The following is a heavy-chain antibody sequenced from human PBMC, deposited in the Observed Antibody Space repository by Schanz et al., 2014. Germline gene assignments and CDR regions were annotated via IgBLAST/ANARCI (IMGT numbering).Heavy chain of an antibody. CDR2: IGNGGVTI. J-gene: IGHJ4*02. Sequence: EAHLVESGGGLVKPGGSLTLSCAASRFTVTNAWMSWVRQAPGKGLEWVSYIGNGGVTIYYADSVKGRFTVSRDNAENALYLQMNSLRAEDTAVYYCAKTLFPGGTQTFGNWGRGTLVTVSS. CDR1: RFTVTNAW. D-gene: IGHD2-8*02. V-gene: IGHV3-48*01. CDR3: AKTLFPGGTQTFGN.